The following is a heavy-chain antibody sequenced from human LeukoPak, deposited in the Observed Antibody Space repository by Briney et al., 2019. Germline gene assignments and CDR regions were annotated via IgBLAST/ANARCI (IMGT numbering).Heavy chain of an antibody. CDR2: IYTSGSA. V-gene: IGHV4-4*07. CDR3: ARDRGYSSGWLYYFDY. D-gene: IGHD6-19*01. Sequence: SETLSLTCTVSGGPISSYYWSWMRQPAGKGLEWIGRIYTSGSANYNPSLKSRVTMSVDTSKNQFSLKLSSVTAADTAVYYCARDRGYSSGWLYYFDYWGQGTLVTVSS. J-gene: IGHJ4*02. CDR1: GGPISSYY.